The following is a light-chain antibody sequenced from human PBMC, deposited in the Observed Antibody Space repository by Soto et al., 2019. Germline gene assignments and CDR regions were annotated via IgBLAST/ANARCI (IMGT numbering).Light chain of an antibody. CDR3: CSYGGSFPYV. J-gene: IGLJ1*01. Sequence: QSALTQPPSVSGSPGQSVTISRTGTSSDVGGYDYVSWYPQHPGKAPKLLIYDVTKRPSGVPDRFSGSKSGNTASLTISGLRAEDEADFYCCSYGGSFPYVFGTGTKV. V-gene: IGLV2-11*01. CDR1: SSDVGGYDY. CDR2: DVT.